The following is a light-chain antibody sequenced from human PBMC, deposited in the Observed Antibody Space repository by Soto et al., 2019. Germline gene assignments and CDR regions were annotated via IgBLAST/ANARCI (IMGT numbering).Light chain of an antibody. CDR3: QQRTNWPPWT. Sequence: EIVLTQSPATLSLSPGERATLSCRASQSISNYLAWYQQKPGQAPRLLIYDASSRATGIPARFSGSGSGTDFTLTISTLEPEDYAVYYCQQRTNWPPWTVGRGTKVEI. J-gene: IGKJ1*01. V-gene: IGKV3-11*01. CDR2: DAS. CDR1: QSISNY.